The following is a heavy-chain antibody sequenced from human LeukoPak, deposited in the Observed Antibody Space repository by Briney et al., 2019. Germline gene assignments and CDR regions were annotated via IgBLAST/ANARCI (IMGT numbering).Heavy chain of an antibody. CDR1: GFTFSSYG. Sequence: GSLRLSCAASGFTFSSYGMHWVRQAPGKWLEWVAVIWYDGSNKYYADSVKGRFTISRDNSKNTLYLQMNSLRAEDTAVYYCARGNGYSYGYLDYWGQGTLVTVSS. V-gene: IGHV3-33*01. CDR3: ARGNGYSYGYLDY. J-gene: IGHJ4*02. D-gene: IGHD5-18*01. CDR2: IWYDGSNK.